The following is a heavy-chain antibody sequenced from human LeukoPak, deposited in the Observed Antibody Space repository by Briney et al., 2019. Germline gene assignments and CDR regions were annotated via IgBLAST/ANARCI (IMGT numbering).Heavy chain of an antibody. CDR3: ARDPRWLTPDCTSTSCYENYFDP. D-gene: IGHD2-2*01. V-gene: IGHV4-38-2*02. J-gene: IGHJ5*02. CDR1: GYSISNGYQ. Sequence: SETLSLTCAVSGYSISNGYQWAWIRQPPGKTLEGIGSIYHSRSAHYNPSLKSRVTISRDTPNNHLSMRLSSVTAADTAVYYCARDPRWLTPDCTSTSCYENYFDPWGQGTLVTVSS. CDR2: IYHSRSA.